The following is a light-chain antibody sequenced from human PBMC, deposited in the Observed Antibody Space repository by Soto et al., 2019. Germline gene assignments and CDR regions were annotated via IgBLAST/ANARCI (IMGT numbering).Light chain of an antibody. CDR2: DDR. CDR3: QLCVSNSDHVV. J-gene: IGLJ2*01. CDR1: NIGRKS. V-gene: IGLV3-21*02. Sequence: SYELTQPPSVSVAPGQTARITCGGSNIGRKSVHWYQQKPGQAPVVVVYDDRDRPSGIPERFSGSNSGNTATLTISRVEAGDEAEHYCQLCVSNSDHVVFGGGITLTVL.